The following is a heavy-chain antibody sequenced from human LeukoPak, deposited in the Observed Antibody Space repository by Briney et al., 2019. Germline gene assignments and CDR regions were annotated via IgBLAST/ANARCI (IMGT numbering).Heavy chain of an antibody. CDR2: IYHSGST. CDR3: ARDRYFDP. J-gene: IGHJ5*02. CDR1: GGSISSGGYS. Sequence: SETLSLTCAVSGGSISSGGYSWSWIRQPPGKGLEWIGYIYHSGSTVYNPSLQSRVTISLDKSKNQFSLNLNSVTAADTAVYYCARDRYFDPWGQGTLVTVSS. V-gene: IGHV4-30-2*01. D-gene: IGHD1-26*01.